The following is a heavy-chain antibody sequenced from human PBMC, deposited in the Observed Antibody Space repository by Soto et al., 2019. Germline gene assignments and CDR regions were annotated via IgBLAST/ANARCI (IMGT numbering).Heavy chain of an antibody. J-gene: IGHJ1*01. V-gene: IGHV3-23*01. CDR2: ISATGATT. CDR3: AKGRKSTEKDIAVMLAAASSIQH. CDR1: GFTFSDYA. Sequence: VGSLRLSCVASGFTFSDYAMTWVRQAPGKGLEWVSVISATGATTYYADSVRGRFTISRDNSKNTLNLQMNDLRVEDTAVIYCAKGRKSTEKDIAVMLAAASSIQHWGQGTLVTVSS. D-gene: IGHD2-15*01.